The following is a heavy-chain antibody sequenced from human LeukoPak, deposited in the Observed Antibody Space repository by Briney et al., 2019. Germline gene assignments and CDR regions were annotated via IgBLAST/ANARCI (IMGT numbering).Heavy chain of an antibody. CDR1: GGSPSSGGYY. Sequence: KPSESPSPTCPLSGGSPSSGGYYWGWVRQPPRKGLGWIGYIYYSGSTYYNPSLKSRVTISVDTSKNQFSLKLSSVTAADTAVYYCARPNSSSWFFDLWGRGTLVTVSS. D-gene: IGHD6-13*01. V-gene: IGHV4-30-4*01. CDR2: IYYSGST. J-gene: IGHJ2*01. CDR3: ARPNSSSWFFDL.